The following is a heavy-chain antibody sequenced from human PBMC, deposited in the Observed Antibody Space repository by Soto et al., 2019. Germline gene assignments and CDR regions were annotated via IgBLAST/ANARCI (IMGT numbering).Heavy chain of an antibody. Sequence: GGSLRLSCAASGFTVSSKYMSWVRQAPGKGLEWVSLIQSGGPTYYADSVKGRFTISRDTSKNTLYLQMNSLRAEDTAVYYCAKTGSMLQWLVTRSRNLFDLWGQGSLVTGSS. CDR2: IQSGGPT. V-gene: IGHV3-66*01. CDR3: AKTGSMLQWLVTRSRNLFDL. J-gene: IGHJ5*02. CDR1: GFTVSSKY. D-gene: IGHD6-19*01.